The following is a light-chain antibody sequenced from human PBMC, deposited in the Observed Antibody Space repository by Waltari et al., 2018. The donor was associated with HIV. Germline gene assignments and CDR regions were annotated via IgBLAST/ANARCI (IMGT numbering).Light chain of an antibody. CDR2: EVS. Sequence: QSALTQPASVSGSPGQSITISCTGTSSDVGGYNYVSWYQQHPGKAPKLMIYEVSNRPAGVSNRCSGSKSCNTASLTISGLQAEDEADYYCSSYTSSSTPHVVFGGGTKLTVL. CDR3: SSYTSSSTPHVV. CDR1: SSDVGGYNY. J-gene: IGLJ2*01. V-gene: IGLV2-14*01.